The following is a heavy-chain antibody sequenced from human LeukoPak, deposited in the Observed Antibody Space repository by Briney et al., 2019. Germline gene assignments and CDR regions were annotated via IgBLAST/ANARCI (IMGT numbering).Heavy chain of an antibody. CDR1: GGTFSSYT. J-gene: IGHJ6*03. CDR2: IIPILGIA. D-gene: IGHD5/OR15-5a*01. Sequence: SVKVSCKASGGTFSSYTISWVRQAPGQGLEWMGRIIPILGIANYAQKFQGRVTITADKSTSTAYMELSSLRSEDTAVYYCARVPVLRYYYYYMDVWGKGTTVTVSS. V-gene: IGHV1-69*02. CDR3: ARVPVLRYYYYYMDV.